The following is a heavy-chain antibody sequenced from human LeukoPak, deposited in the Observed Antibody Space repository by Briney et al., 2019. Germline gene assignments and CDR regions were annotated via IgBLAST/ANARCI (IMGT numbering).Heavy chain of an antibody. J-gene: IGHJ4*02. D-gene: IGHD4-17*01. CDR3: ARVRGPTTVTDY. Sequence: GGSLRLSCAASGFTVSSNYMSWVRQAPGKGLEWVSVIYSGGGTYYADSVKGRFTISRDNSKNTLYLQMNSLRAEDTAVYYCARVRGPTTVTDYWGQGTLVTVSS. V-gene: IGHV3-53*01. CDR1: GFTVSSNY. CDR2: IYSGGGT.